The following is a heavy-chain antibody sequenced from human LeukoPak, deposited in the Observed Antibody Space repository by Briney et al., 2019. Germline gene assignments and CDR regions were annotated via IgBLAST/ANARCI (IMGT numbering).Heavy chain of an antibody. D-gene: IGHD6-19*01. CDR1: GFIFSSYE. CDR3: ARDSSGAVAGTRLGTSYYYYYMDV. CDR2: ISNGDRTT. J-gene: IGHJ6*03. Sequence: PGGSLRLSCAASGFIFSSYEMNWVRQAPGKGLEWVSYISNGDRTTKYADSVEGRFTISRDNAKNSLYLQMNSLRAEDTAVYYCARDSSGAVAGTRLGTSYYYYYMDVWGKGTTVTISS. V-gene: IGHV3-48*03.